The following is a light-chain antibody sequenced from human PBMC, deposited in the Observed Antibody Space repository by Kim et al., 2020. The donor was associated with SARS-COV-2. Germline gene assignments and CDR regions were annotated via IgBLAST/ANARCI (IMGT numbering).Light chain of an antibody. CDR1: QSITTS. V-gene: IGKV1-39*01. Sequence: DIQMTQSPSSLSASVGDRVTITCRASQSITTSLHWYQQKPGKAPNLLIYAASSLQSGVPSRFSGSGSGTDFTLTIRSLQPEDFATYYCQQTYTTPPTFGQGTKVDIK. CDR3: QQTYTTPPT. CDR2: AAS. J-gene: IGKJ1*01.